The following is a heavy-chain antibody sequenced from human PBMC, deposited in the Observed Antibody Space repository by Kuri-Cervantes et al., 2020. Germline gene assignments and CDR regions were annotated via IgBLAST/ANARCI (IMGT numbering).Heavy chain of an antibody. V-gene: IGHV4-39*07. CDR1: GGSISSSSYY. D-gene: IGHD6-19*01. Sequence: ESLKISCTVSGGSISSSSYYWGWIRQPPGKGLEWIGSIYYSGSTYYNPSLKSRVTISVDTSKNQFSLKLSSVTAADTAVYYCARDQRRIAMAGYYYYGMDVWGQGTTVTVSS. J-gene: IGHJ6*02. CDR3: ARDQRRIAMAGYYYYGMDV. CDR2: IYYSGST.